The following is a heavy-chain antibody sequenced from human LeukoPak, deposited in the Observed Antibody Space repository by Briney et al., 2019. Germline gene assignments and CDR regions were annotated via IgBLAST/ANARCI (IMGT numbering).Heavy chain of an antibody. D-gene: IGHD5-18*01. CDR1: GGTFSSYT. CDR2: ISAYNGNT. V-gene: IGHV1-18*01. Sequence: ASVKVSCKASGGTFSSYTISWVRQAPGQGLEWMGWISAYNGNTNYAQKLQGRVTMTTDTSTSTAYMELRSLRSDDTAVYYCARGRGQLWLVYFDYWGQGTLVTVSS. CDR3: ARGRGQLWLVYFDY. J-gene: IGHJ4*02.